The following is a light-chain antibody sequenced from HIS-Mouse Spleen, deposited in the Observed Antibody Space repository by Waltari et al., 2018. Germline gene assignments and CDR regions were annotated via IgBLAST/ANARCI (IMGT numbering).Light chain of an antibody. CDR2: QDS. CDR1: KLGDKN. Sequence: SYELTQPPSVSVSPGQTASITCPGDKLGDKNACRYQPKPGQSPVLVIYQDSKRPSGIPERFSGSNSGNTATLTISGTQAMDEADYYCQAWDSSTVVFGGGTKLTVL. J-gene: IGLJ2*01. CDR3: QAWDSSTVV. V-gene: IGLV3-1*01.